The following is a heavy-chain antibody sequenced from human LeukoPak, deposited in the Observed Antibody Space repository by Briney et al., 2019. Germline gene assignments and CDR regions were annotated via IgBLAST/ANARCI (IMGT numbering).Heavy chain of an antibody. V-gene: IGHV4-61*05. CDR1: GGSISSSKYY. Sequence: PSETLSLTCTVFGGSISSSKYYWGWIRQPPGKGLEWIGYIYYSGSTNYNPSLKSRVTISVDTSKNQFSLKLSSVTAADTAVYYCARFPQGDGYRLNDYWGQGTLVTVSS. CDR3: ARFPQGDGYRLNDY. J-gene: IGHJ4*02. CDR2: IYYSGST. D-gene: IGHD5-24*01.